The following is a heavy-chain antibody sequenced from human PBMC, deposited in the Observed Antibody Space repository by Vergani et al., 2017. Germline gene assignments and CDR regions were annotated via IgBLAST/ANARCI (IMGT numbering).Heavy chain of an antibody. J-gene: IGHJ6*02. Sequence: QVQLQESGPGLVKPSQPLSLTCTVSGGSISSGSYYWSWIRQPAGKGLEWIGRIYTSGSTNYNPSLKSRVTISVDTSKNQFSLKLSSVTAADTAVYYCARDRVVVVPAAIRYYYYYGMDVWGQGTTVTVSS. CDR2: IYTSGST. CDR3: ARDRVVVVPAAIRYYYYYGMDV. V-gene: IGHV4-61*02. CDR1: GGSISSGSYY. D-gene: IGHD2-2*01.